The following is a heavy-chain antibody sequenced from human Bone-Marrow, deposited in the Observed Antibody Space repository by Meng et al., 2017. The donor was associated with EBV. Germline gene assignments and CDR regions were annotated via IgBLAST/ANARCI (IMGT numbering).Heavy chain of an antibody. J-gene: IGHJ4*02. CDR2: INVDGSDT. V-gene: IGHV3-74*01. CDR3: SRSNWYPDY. Sequence: VRVVGAGGGFVHPGGSLRVSCAVSGFNLSNYWMHWVRQVPGKGLVCVSSINVDGSDTIYADSVKGRFTISRDNAKNTLYLQMNSLRADDTAVYYCSRSNWYPDYWGQGTLVTVSS. CDR1: GFNLSNYW. D-gene: IGHD6-13*01.